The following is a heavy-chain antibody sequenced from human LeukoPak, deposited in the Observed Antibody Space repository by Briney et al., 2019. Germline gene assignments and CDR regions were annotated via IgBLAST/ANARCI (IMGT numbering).Heavy chain of an antibody. V-gene: IGHV1-69*13. D-gene: IGHD3-22*01. J-gene: IGHJ4*02. CDR2: IIPMFGGA. CDR3: ATDASIYDSRGYYYLW. CDR1: GGTFSRYT. Sequence: ASVKVSCKASGGTFSRYTISWVRQAPGQGLEWMGGIIPMFGGASYAQKFQGRLTITADESSTTAYMELSGLRSEDTAVYYCATDASIYDSRGYYYLWWGQGTLVTASS.